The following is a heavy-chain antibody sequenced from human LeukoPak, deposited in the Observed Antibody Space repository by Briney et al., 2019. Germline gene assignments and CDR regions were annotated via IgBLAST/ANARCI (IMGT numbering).Heavy chain of an antibody. CDR1: GDSFFSNSAA. Sequence: SQTLSLTCAISGDSFFSNSAAWNWIRQSPSRGLEWLGRTYYRFKWYNDYAVSVKSRITINPDTSKNQFSLQLKSVTPEDTAVYYCAREGNDYYDSSGYYYSFDYWGQGTLVTVSS. D-gene: IGHD3-22*01. CDR3: AREGNDYYDSSGYYYSFDY. CDR2: TYYRFKWYN. V-gene: IGHV6-1*01. J-gene: IGHJ4*02.